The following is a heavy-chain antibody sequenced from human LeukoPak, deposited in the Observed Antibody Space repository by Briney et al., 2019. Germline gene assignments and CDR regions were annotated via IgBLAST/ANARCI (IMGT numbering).Heavy chain of an antibody. V-gene: IGHV1-46*01. J-gene: IGHJ4*02. CDR3: ARELQKSTDPQLDY. D-gene: IGHD1-1*01. Sequence: ASVKVSCKASGYTFTNYYMHWVRQAPGQGLEWMGIIFPSGGGASYPQRFQGRVTMTRDTSTSTVYMELSSLRSEDTAVYYCARELQKSTDPQLDYWGQGTLVTVSS. CDR2: IFPSGGGA. CDR1: GYTFTNYY.